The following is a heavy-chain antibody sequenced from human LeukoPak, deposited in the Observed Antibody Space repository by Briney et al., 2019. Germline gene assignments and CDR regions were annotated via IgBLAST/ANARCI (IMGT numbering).Heavy chain of an antibody. D-gene: IGHD1-14*01. CDR2: ISYDGSNK. V-gene: IGHV3-30*18. CDR3: AKGPDGPFDY. CDR1: GFTFSSYG. Sequence: GRSLRLSCAASGFTFSSYGMHWVRQAPGKGLEWVAVISYDGSNKYYADSVKGRFTISRDNSKNTLYLQMNSLRAEDTAVYYCAKGPDGPFDYWGQGTLVTVSS. J-gene: IGHJ4*02.